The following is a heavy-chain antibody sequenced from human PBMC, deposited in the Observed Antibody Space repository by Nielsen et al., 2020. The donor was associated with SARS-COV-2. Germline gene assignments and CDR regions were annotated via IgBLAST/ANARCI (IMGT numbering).Heavy chain of an antibody. V-gene: IGHV3-33*01. CDR3: ARDWAVPADGMDV. D-gene: IGHD2-2*01. CDR1: GFTFSSYG. J-gene: IGHJ6*02. Sequence: GGSLRLSCAASGFTFSSYGMHWVRQAPGKGLEWVAVIWYDGSNKYYADSVKGRFTISRDNSKNTLYLQMNSLRAEDTAVYYCARDWAVPADGMDVWGQGTTVTVSS. CDR2: IWYDGSNK.